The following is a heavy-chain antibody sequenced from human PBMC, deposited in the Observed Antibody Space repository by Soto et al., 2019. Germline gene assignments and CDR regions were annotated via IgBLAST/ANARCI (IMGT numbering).Heavy chain of an antibody. CDR2: INSDGSST. D-gene: IGHD2-2*01. CDR1: GFTFSSYW. CDR3: ARGGVVLATPGGRYCSSTSCYPFDY. J-gene: IGHJ4*02. Sequence: EVQLVESGGGLVQPGGSLRLSCAASGFTFSSYWMHWVRQAPGKGLVWVSRINSDGSSTSYADSVKGRFTISRDNAKNTLYLQMNSLSAEDTAVYYCARGGVVLATPGGRYCSSTSCYPFDYWGQGTLVTVSS. V-gene: IGHV3-74*01.